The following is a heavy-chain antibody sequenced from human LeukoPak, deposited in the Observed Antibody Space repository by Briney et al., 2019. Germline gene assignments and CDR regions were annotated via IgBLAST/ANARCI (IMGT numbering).Heavy chain of an antibody. CDR3: ARGLSFRIAVAGTMFDY. D-gene: IGHD6-19*01. CDR2: IYYSGST. J-gene: IGHJ4*02. V-gene: IGHV4-30-4*08. Sequence: PSQTLSLTCTVSGGSISSGDYYWSWIRQPPGKGLEWIGYIYYSGSTYYNPSLKSRVTISVDTSKNQFSLKLSSVTAADTAVYYCARGLSFRIAVAGTMFDYWGQGTLVTVSS. CDR1: GGSISSGDYY.